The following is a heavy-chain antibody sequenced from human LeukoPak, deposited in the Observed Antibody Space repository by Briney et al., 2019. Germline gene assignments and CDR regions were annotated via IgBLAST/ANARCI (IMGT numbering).Heavy chain of an antibody. CDR1: GGSISSYY. J-gene: IGHJ4*02. Sequence: SETLSLTCTVSGGSISSYYWSWIRQPPGKGLEWIGCIYYSGYTNYKSSLKSRVTISVDTSKNQFSLKLSSVTAADTAAYYCAREGEGHYYDSSGYYPLDYWGQGTLVTVSS. CDR2: IYYSGYT. D-gene: IGHD3-22*01. CDR3: AREGEGHYYDSSGYYPLDY. V-gene: IGHV4-59*12.